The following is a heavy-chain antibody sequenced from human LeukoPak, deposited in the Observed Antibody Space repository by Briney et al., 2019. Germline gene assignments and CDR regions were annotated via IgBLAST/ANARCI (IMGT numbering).Heavy chain of an antibody. V-gene: IGHV3-33*01. Sequence: GGSLRLSCAASGFTFSDCSMHWVRQTPGKGLEWVALIWNDGSNKYYADSVKGRFTISRDNSKNTLYLQMNSLKVEDTALYYCARDRGYSYGHPLDYWGQGTLVTVSS. CDR2: IWNDGSNK. D-gene: IGHD5-18*01. CDR3: ARDRGYSYGHPLDY. CDR1: GFTFSDCS. J-gene: IGHJ4*02.